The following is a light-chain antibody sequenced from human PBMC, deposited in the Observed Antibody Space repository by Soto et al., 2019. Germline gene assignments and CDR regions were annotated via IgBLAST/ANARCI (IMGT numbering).Light chain of an antibody. CDR1: SGSVSTSYY. J-gene: IGLJ3*02. CDR3: ALYMGSGIWV. Sequence: QTVVTQEPLFSVSPGLTVTLTCGLSSGSVSTSYYPSWYQQTPGQAPRTLIYSTNTRSSGVHDRFSGSILGNRAALTITGAQTDDESDYYCALYMGSGIWVFGGGTKLTVL. CDR2: STN. V-gene: IGLV8-61*01.